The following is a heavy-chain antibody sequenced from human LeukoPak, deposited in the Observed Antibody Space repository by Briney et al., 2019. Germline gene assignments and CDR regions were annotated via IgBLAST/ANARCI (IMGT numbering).Heavy chain of an antibody. D-gene: IGHD3-16*01. CDR1: GGSFNGYY. Sequence: PSETLSLTCAVYGGSFNGYYWSWIRQPPGKGLEWIGEINHSGSTNYNPSLKSRVTISVDTSKNQFSLKLSSVTAADTAVYYCARVRVGVRDYWGQGTLVTVSS. CDR3: ARVRVGVRDY. CDR2: INHSGST. J-gene: IGHJ4*02. V-gene: IGHV4-34*01.